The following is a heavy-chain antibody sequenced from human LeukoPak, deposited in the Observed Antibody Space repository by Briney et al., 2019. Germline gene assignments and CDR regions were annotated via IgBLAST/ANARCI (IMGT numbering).Heavy chain of an antibody. J-gene: IGHJ6*03. V-gene: IGHV4-4*07. D-gene: IGHD3-3*02. Sequence: PSETLSLTCTVSGGSISSYYWSWIRQPAGKGLEWIGRIYTSGSTNYNPSLKSRVTISVDTSKNQFSLKLSSVTAADTAVYYCARGLSLGYYYYYMDVWGKGTTVTVSS. CDR2: IYTSGST. CDR3: ARGLSLGYYYYYMDV. CDR1: GGSISSYY.